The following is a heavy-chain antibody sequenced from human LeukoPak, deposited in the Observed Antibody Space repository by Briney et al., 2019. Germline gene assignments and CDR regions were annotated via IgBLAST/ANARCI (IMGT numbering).Heavy chain of an antibody. Sequence: GESLKISCKGSGYMFTNYWIGGVRQMPGKGLEWMGIIFLDDSDTRYSPSFQGQVTISADKSISTAYLQWGSLKASDTAMYYCARRDDGYTYYFDLWGQGTPVTVSS. CDR1: GYMFTNYW. CDR3: ARRDDGYTYYFDL. D-gene: IGHD5-24*01. V-gene: IGHV5-51*01. J-gene: IGHJ4*02. CDR2: IFLDDSDT.